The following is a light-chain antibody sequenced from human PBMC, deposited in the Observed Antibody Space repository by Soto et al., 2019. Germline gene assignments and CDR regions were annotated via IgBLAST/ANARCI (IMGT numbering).Light chain of an antibody. V-gene: IGKV4-1*01. J-gene: IGKJ1*01. CDR2: WAS. Sequence: EMVMAQSPDSRASAVRGMGTVNGECSHSFLYSSNNKNYLAWYQQKPGQPPKLLIYWASTRESGVPDRFSGSGSGTDFTLTISSLQAEDVAVYYCQQYSSPPWTFGQGTMVDI. CDR1: HSFLYSSNNKNY. CDR3: QQYSSPPWT.